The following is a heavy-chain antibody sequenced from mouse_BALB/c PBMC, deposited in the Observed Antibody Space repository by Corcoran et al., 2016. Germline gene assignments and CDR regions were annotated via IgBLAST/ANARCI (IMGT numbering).Heavy chain of an antibody. Sequence: QNQLVQSGPELKKPGETVKISCKASGYTFTNYGMKWVKQAPGKGLKWMGWINTYTGEPTYADDFKGRFAFSLETSASTAYLQINNLKNEDTATYFCATFYGYDSNWYVDVWGAGTTVTVSS. D-gene: IGHD2-9*01. V-gene: IGHV9-3-1*01. CDR2: INTYTGEP. J-gene: IGHJ1*01. CDR3: ATFYGYDSNWYVDV. CDR1: GYTFTNYG.